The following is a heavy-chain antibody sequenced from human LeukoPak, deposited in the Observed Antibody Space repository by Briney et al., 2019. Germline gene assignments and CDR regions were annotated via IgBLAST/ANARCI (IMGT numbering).Heavy chain of an antibody. D-gene: IGHD3-22*01. CDR2: ISGSGGST. V-gene: IGHV3-23*01. CDR3: ARKLDTMIAVVVTYYFDY. J-gene: IGHJ4*02. Sequence: AGSLRLSCAASGFTFSSYAMSWVRQAPGKGLEWVSAISGSGGSTYYADPVKGRFTTSRDNSKNTLYLQRTSLRAEDTAVYYCARKLDTMIAVVVTYYFDYWGQGTLVTVSS. CDR1: GFTFSSYA.